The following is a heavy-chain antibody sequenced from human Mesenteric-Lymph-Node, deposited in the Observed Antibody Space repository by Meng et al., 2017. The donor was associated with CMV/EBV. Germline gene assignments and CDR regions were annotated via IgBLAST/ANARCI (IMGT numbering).Heavy chain of an antibody. CDR2: ISSSSSYI. CDR1: GFTFSSYS. CDR3: ARLMEDYFDRSEYPDDFDI. Sequence: GGSLRLSCAASGFTFSSYSMNWVRQAPGKGLEWVSSISSSSSYIYYADSVKGRFTISRDNAKNSLHLQMNSLRAEDTAVYYCARLMEDYFDRSEYPDDFDIWGQGTMVTVSS. D-gene: IGHD3-22*01. V-gene: IGHV3-21*01. J-gene: IGHJ3*02.